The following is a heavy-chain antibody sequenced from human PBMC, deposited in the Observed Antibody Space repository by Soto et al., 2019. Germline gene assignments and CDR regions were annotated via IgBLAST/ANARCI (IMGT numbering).Heavy chain of an antibody. CDR1: GYSFTNYW. V-gene: IGHV5-51*01. J-gene: IGHJ5*02. CDR2: IYPGDSDT. CDR3: ARLGIAKPFDP. D-gene: IGHD6-13*01. Sequence: PGESLKISCRGSGYSFTNYWIGWVRQLPGKDLEWMGIIYPGDSDTRFSPSFQGQVTISADKSISTAYLQWSSVKASDTAMYYCARLGIAKPFDPWGQGTLVTVSS.